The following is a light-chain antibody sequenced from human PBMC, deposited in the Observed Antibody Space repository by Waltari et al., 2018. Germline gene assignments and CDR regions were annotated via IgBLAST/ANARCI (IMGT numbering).Light chain of an antibody. J-gene: IGKJ2*01. V-gene: IGKV3-20*01. CDR1: QSVRSNF. Sequence: EIVLTQSPGTLSLSPGERASLFCRASQSVRSNFFAWYQQKPGQAPRLLIYSASSRATGIPDRFSGSGSGTDFTLTISRLEPEDFAVYYCQQYGNSPYTFGQGTKLEI. CDR3: QQYGNSPYT. CDR2: SAS.